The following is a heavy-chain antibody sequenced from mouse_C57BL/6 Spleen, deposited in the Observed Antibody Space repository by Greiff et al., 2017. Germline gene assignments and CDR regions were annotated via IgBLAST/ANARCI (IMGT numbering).Heavy chain of an antibody. V-gene: IGHV1-52*01. CDR2: IDPSDSET. CDR3: ARGRLYGNYPYYFDY. J-gene: IGHJ2*01. Sequence: QVQLQQPGAELVRPGSSVKLSCKASGYTFTSYWMHWVKQRPIQGLEWIGNIDPSDSETHYNQKFKDKATLTVDKSSSTAYMQLSSLTSEDSAVYYCARGRLYGNYPYYFDYWGQGTTLTVSS. CDR1: GYTFTSYW. D-gene: IGHD2-1*01.